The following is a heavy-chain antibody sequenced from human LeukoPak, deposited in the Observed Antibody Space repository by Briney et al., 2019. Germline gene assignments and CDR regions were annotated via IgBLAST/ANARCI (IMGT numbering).Heavy chain of an antibody. V-gene: IGHV4-34*01. Sequence: SETLSLTCAVSGVSFSAYYWSWLRQPPGKGLEWIGEINHSGSTTYNPSLKSRVTISADTSKNQFSLKLNSVTAADTALYYCARGSLRFGEWGQGTLVTVSS. CDR2: INHSGST. CDR1: GVSFSAYY. D-gene: IGHD3-10*01. J-gene: IGHJ4*02. CDR3: ARGSLRFGE.